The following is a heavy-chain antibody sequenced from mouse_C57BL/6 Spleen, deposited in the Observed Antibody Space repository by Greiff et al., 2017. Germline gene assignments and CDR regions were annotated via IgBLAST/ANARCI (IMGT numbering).Heavy chain of an antibody. V-gene: IGHV1-81*01. CDR2: IYPRSGNT. Sequence: VKLMESGAELARPGASVKLSCKASGYTFTSYGISWVKQRTGQGLEWIGEIYPRSGNTYYNEKFKGKATLTADKSSSTAYMELRSLTSEDSAVYFCARKGGNYVNYAMDYWGQGTSVTVSS. CDR1: GYTFTSYG. CDR3: ARKGGNYVNYAMDY. J-gene: IGHJ4*01. D-gene: IGHD2-1*01.